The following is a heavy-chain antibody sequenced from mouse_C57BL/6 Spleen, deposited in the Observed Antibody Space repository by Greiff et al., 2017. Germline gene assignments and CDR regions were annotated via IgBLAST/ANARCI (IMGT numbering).Heavy chain of an antibody. CDR2: IYPGDGDT. J-gene: IGHJ3*01. D-gene: IGHD2-4*01. CDR3: ALYDYDGTWFAY. V-gene: IGHV1-82*01. Sequence: QVQLQQSGPELVKPGASVKISCKASGYAFSSSWMNWVKQRPGKGLEWIGRIYPGDGDTNYNGKFKGKATLTAAKSSSTAYMQLRSLTSADSAVYCCALYDYDGTWFAYWGQGTLVTVSA. CDR1: GYAFSSSW.